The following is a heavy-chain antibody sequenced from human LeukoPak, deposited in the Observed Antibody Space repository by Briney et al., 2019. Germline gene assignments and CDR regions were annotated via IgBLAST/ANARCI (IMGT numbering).Heavy chain of an antibody. CDR2: IYYSGST. CDR1: GGSISSSSYY. D-gene: IGHD3-3*01. Sequence: SETLSLTCTVSGGSISSSSYYWGWIRQPPGKGLEWIGSIYYSGSTYYNPSLKSRVTISVDTSKNQFSLKLSSVTAADTAVYYCARDSDYDFWSGRLYYFDYWGQGTLVTVSS. V-gene: IGHV4-39*07. CDR3: ARDSDYDFWSGRLYYFDY. J-gene: IGHJ4*02.